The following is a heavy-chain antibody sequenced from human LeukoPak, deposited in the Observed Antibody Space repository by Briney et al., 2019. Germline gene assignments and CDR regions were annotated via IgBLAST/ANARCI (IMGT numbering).Heavy chain of an antibody. CDR1: QFTFSDYG. Sequence: GGSLRLSCAASQFTFSDYGMNWVRQAPGKGLEWVSYISSSSSTIYYADSVKGRFTISRDNAQNSLYLQMNILRDDDTAVYYCAREGVRGSYYGHWGQGTLVTVSS. CDR3: AREGVRGSYYGH. J-gene: IGHJ1*01. CDR2: ISSSSSTI. D-gene: IGHD3-10*01. V-gene: IGHV3-48*02.